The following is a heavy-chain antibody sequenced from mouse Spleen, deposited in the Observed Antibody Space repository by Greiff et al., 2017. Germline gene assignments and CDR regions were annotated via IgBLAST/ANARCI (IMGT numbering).Heavy chain of an antibody. CDR2: INPGSGGT. J-gene: IGHJ4*01. V-gene: IGHV1-54*01. CDR3: ASDGYLPYYYAMDY. D-gene: IGHD2-3*01. CDR1: GYAFTNYL. Sequence: QVQLQQSGAELVRPGTSVKVSCKASGYAFTNYLIEWVKQRPGQGLEWIGVINPGSGGTNYNEKFKGKATLTADKSSSTAYMQLSSLTSEDTAIYYCASDGYLPYYYAMDYWGQGTSVTVSS.